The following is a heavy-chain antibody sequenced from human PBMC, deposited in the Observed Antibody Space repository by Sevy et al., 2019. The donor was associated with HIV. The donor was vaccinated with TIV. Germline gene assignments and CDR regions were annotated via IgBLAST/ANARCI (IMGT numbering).Heavy chain of an antibody. Sequence: GGSLRLSCAASGFTFSSYWMSWVRQAPGKGLEWVANIKQDGSEKYYVDSVKVRFTISRDNAKNSLYLQMNSLRAEDSAVYYCARERYYYGSGSYSPPYYYYYGMDVWGQGTTVTVSS. V-gene: IGHV3-7*03. CDR3: ARERYYYGSGSYSPPYYYYYGMDV. D-gene: IGHD3-10*01. CDR2: IKQDGSEK. J-gene: IGHJ6*02. CDR1: GFTFSSYW.